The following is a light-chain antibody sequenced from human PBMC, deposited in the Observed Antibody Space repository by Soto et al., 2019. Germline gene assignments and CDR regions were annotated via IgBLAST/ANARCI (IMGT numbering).Light chain of an antibody. CDR3: QQYYSNALT. Sequence: DIVLTQSPDSLAVSLGEMATINCKSSQSVLYSSTTNHYLAWYQQTTGQPPKLLIYWASTRASRVPDRISGSGCGTDVTLTISSRQAEDVAVEYCQQYYSNALTFGGGTKVEIK. J-gene: IGKJ4*02. CDR1: QSVLYSSTTNHY. V-gene: IGKV4-1*01. CDR2: WAS.